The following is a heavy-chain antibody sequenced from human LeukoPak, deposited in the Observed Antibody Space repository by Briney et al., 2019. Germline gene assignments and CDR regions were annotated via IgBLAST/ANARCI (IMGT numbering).Heavy chain of an antibody. CDR3: ASSRPERLGYAFDI. D-gene: IGHD6-25*01. Sequence: SETLSLTCTVSGGSISSGDYYWSWIRQPPGKGLEWIGEINHSGSTNYNPSLKSRVTISVDTSKNQFSLKLSSVTAADTAVYYCASSRPERLGYAFDIWGQGTMVTVSS. CDR2: INHSGST. V-gene: IGHV4-39*07. CDR1: GGSISSGDYY. J-gene: IGHJ3*02.